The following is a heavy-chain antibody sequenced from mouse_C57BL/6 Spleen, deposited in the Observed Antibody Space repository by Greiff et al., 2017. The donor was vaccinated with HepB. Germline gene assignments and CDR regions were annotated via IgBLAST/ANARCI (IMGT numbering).Heavy chain of an antibody. Sequence: EVHLVESGGDLVKPGGSLKLSCAASGFTFSSYGMSWVRQTPDKRLEWVATISSGGSYTYYPDSVKGRFTISRDNAKNTLYLQMSSLKSEDTAMYYCARWITTVVATDYFDYWGQGTTLTVSS. CDR2: ISSGGSYT. J-gene: IGHJ2*01. V-gene: IGHV5-6*01. CDR1: GFTFSSYG. CDR3: ARWITTVVATDYFDY. D-gene: IGHD1-1*01.